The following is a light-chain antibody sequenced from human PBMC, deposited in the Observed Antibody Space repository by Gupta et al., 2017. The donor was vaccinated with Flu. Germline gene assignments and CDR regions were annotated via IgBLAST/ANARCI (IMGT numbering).Light chain of an antibody. V-gene: IGLV1-51*02. CDR3: GTWDSSLSACV. CDR1: SSNIENND. CDR2: ENN. J-gene: IGLJ3*02. Sequence: SSSNIENNDVAWYQQHQGTAPKLLIYENNKRPSGISDRFSGSKSDTSATLAITGLQTGDEADYYCGTWDSSLSACVFGGGTKLTVL.